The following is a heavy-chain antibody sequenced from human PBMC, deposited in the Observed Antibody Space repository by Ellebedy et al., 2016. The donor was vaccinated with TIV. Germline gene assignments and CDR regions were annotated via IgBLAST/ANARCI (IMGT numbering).Heavy chain of an antibody. D-gene: IGHD4-17*01. CDR2: ISDSSGTK. J-gene: IGHJ4*02. CDR3: ARDSYVDYYFDH. Sequence: GESLKISCDAFGFTFSSYNMNWVRQAPGQGLEWVSYISDSSGTKYYADSVKGRFTISRDNVKNSLYLHINSLTDEDTAVYYCARDSYVDYYFDHWGQGTLVTVSS. V-gene: IGHV3-48*02. CDR1: GFTFSSYN.